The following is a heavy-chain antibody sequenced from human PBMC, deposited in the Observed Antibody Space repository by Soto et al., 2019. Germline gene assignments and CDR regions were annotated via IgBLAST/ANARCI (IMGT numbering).Heavy chain of an antibody. J-gene: IGHJ6*01. D-gene: IGHD3-3*01. V-gene: IGHV3-23*01. Sequence: TGGSLRLSCAVSGFTFSSYAMSWVRQAPGKGLEWVSSISGSGGDKYYADSVKGRFTISRDNSKNTLYFQMNGLRAEDTAVYYCAKDQAYYDIWSGYSNDYYGMD. CDR1: GFTFSSYA. CDR3: AKDQAYYDIWSGYSNDYYGMD. CDR2: ISGSGGDK.